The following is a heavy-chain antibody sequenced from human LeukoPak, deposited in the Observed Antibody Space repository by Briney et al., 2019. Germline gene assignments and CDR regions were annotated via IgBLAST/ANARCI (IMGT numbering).Heavy chain of an antibody. CDR2: IYSGGST. D-gene: IGHD3-22*01. Sequence: GGSLRLSCAASGFTVSSNYMSWVRQAPGKGLEWVSVIYSGGSTYYADSVKGRFTISRDNSKNTLYLQMNSLRAEDTAVYYCARGFFYYLGNAIDIWGQGTMVTVSS. J-gene: IGHJ3*02. CDR1: GFTVSSNY. V-gene: IGHV3-53*01. CDR3: ARGFFYYLGNAIDI.